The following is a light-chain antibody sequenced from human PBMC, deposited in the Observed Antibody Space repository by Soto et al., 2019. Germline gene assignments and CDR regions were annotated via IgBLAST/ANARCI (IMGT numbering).Light chain of an antibody. CDR3: QSYDSSLSGYVI. CDR1: SSNIGAGFE. CDR2: TNI. Sequence: QSVLTQPPSVSAAPGQRVTMSCTGSSSNIGAGFEVHWYQQLPGTAPKLLIYTNINRPSGVPDRFSGSRSGTSASLAITGIQAEDEADYYCQSYDSSLSGYVIFGGGTKLTVL. V-gene: IGLV1-40*01. J-gene: IGLJ2*01.